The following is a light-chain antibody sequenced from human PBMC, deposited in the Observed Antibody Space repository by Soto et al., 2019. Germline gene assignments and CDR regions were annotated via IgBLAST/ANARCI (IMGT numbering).Light chain of an antibody. Sequence: EIVLTQSPGTLSLSPGERATLSCRASQSVSSSYLAWHQQKPGQAPRLLIYDASSRATGIPDRISGSGSGTDFCLPISRLETEDFAVYYCHQYGSSPYTFGQGTKLEIK. J-gene: IGKJ2*01. V-gene: IGKV3-20*01. CDR2: DAS. CDR3: HQYGSSPYT. CDR1: QSVSSSY.